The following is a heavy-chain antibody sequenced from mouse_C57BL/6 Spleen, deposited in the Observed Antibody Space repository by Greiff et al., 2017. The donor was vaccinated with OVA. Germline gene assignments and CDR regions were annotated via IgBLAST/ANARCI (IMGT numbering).Heavy chain of an antibody. V-gene: IGHV3-1*01. J-gene: IGHJ3*01. CDR1: GYSITSGYD. Sequence: EVQLVESGPGMVKPSQSLSLTCTVTGYSITSGYDWHWIRHFPGNKLEWMGYISYSGSTNYNPSLKSRISITHDTSKNHFFLKLNSVTTEDTATYYCASRTGKGPWLAYWGQGTLVTVSA. D-gene: IGHD4-1*01. CDR2: ISYSGST. CDR3: ASRTGKGPWLAY.